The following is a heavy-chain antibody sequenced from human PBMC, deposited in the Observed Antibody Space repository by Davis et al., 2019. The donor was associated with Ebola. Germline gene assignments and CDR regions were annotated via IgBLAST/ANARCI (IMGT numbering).Heavy chain of an antibody. CDR3: ARYQLLGYYFDY. V-gene: IGHV1-2*04. D-gene: IGHD2-2*01. J-gene: IGHJ4*02. Sequence: ASVKVSCKASAYTFTGYYMHWVRQAPGQGLEWMGWINPNSGGTNYAQKFQVWVTMTRDTSTSTVYMELSSLRSEDTAVYYCARYQLLGYYFDYWGQGTLVTVSS. CDR2: INPNSGGT. CDR1: AYTFTGYY.